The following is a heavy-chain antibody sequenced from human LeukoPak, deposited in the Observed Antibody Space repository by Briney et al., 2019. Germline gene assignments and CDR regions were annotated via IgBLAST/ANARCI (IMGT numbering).Heavy chain of an antibody. J-gene: IGHJ4*02. V-gene: IGHV4-59*01. Sequence: PSEXLSLTCTVSGGSISSYYWSWLREPPGKGLEWIGCIYYSGSTNYSPSLKSRVTMSVDTSKNQFSLKLSSVTAADTAVYYCARDYNWSLDYWGQGTLVTVSS. CDR1: GGSISSYY. CDR3: ARDYNWSLDY. D-gene: IGHD1-20*01. CDR2: IYYSGST.